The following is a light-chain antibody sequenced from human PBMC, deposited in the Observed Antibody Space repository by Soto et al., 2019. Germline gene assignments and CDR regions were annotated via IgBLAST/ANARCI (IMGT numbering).Light chain of an antibody. CDR1: QSITNW. J-gene: IGKJ1*01. CDR2: EAS. V-gene: IGKV1-5*03. Sequence: DIQMTQSPATLSASVGDSVTITCRASQSITNWLAWYQVKPGKAPKLLIHEASNLHSGVPSRFTGRGYGTDFTLTITSLQPEDFAIYYCQQYKSYWMFGQGTRVDLK. CDR3: QQYKSYWM.